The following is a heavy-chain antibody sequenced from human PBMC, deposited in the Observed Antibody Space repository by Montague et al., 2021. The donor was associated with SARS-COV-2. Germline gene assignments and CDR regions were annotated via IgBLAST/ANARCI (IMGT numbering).Heavy chain of an antibody. J-gene: IGHJ4*02. CDR1: GDSVWSNTAA. CDR2: TNYRSKWTS. CDR3: VRDTGSAQAGFDA. Sequence: CAISGDSVWSNTAAWNWIRQSPSGGLEWLGRTNYRSKWTSDYATSVEGGISIDPDTSKNQFFLHLRSVTPEDTGVYYCVRDTGSAQAGFDAWGQGTLVTVSS. D-gene: IGHD4-17*01. V-gene: IGHV6-1*01.